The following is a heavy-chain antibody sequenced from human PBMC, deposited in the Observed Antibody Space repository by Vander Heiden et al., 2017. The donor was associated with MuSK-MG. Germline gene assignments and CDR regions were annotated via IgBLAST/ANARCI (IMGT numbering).Heavy chain of an antibody. J-gene: IGHJ4*02. Sequence: QVQLQESGPGLVKPSETLSLTCGVSGYSISSGYYWGWIRQPPGKGLEWIGSIYHSGSTHDNPSLKSRVTISVDTNQFSLNMSSVTAADTAVYYYARHRAEWELPIDYWGQGTMVTVYS. CDR1: GYSISSGYY. CDR2: IYHSGST. D-gene: IGHD1-26*01. CDR3: ARHRAEWELPIDY. V-gene: IGHV4-38-2*01.